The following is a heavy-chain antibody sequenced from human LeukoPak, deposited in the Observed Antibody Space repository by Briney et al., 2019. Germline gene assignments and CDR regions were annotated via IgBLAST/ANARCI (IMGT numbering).Heavy chain of an antibody. D-gene: IGHD6-13*01. CDR3: ARVVTSSWYDNNWFDS. CDR1: GGSISSYY. CDR2: IYYSGST. Sequence: SETLSLTCTVSGGSISSYYWSWIRQPPGKGLEWIGYIYYSGSTNYNPSLKSRVTISVDTSKNQFSLKLSSVTAADTAVYFCARVVTSSWYDNNWFDSWGQGTLVTVSS. V-gene: IGHV4-59*01. J-gene: IGHJ5*01.